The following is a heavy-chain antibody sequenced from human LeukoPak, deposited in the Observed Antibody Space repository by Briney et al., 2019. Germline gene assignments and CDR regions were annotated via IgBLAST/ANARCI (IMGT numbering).Heavy chain of an antibody. D-gene: IGHD1-7*01. CDR3: ARLVVTGTTIKH. V-gene: IGHV4-39*01. J-gene: IGHJ4*02. CDR1: GGSISSSSHY. CDR2: IYYSGST. Sequence: SETLSLTCTVSGGSISSSSHYWGWLRQPPGKGLEWIGSIYYSGSTYYNPSLKRRVTISVDTSKNEFSLKLSFVTAADTAVYYCARLVVTGTTIKHWGQGTLVTVSS.